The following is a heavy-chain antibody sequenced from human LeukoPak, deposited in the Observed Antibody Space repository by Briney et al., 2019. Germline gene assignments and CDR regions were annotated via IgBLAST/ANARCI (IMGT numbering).Heavy chain of an antibody. Sequence: GGSLRLSCAASGFTFDDYAMHWVRQAPGNGLEWVSGISWNSGSIGYADSVKGRFTISRDNAKNSLYLQMNSLRAEDTALYYCAKSPYYYDSSGYYFDYWGQGTLVTVSS. V-gene: IGHV3-9*01. CDR2: ISWNSGSI. D-gene: IGHD3-22*01. CDR3: AKSPYYYDSSGYYFDY. J-gene: IGHJ4*02. CDR1: GFTFDDYA.